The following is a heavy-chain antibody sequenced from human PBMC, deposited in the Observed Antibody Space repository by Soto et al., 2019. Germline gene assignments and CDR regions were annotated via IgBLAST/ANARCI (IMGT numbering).Heavy chain of an antibody. CDR3: ARDAVVPAAIYGPHDAFDI. CDR1: GFTFSSYG. D-gene: IGHD2-2*01. V-gene: IGHV3-33*01. J-gene: IGHJ3*02. Sequence: QVQLVESGGGVVQPGRSLRLSCAASGFTFSSYGMHWVRQAPGKGLEWVAVIWYDGSNKYYADSVKGRFTISRDNSKNTLYLQMNSLRAEDTAVYYCARDAVVPAAIYGPHDAFDIWGQGTMVTVSS. CDR2: IWYDGSNK.